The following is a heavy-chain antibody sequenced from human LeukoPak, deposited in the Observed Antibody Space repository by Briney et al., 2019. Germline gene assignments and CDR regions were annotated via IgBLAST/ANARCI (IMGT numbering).Heavy chain of an antibody. CDR2: IKQDGSEK. J-gene: IGHJ4*02. CDR3: ARDPRGITALVDYFDY. D-gene: IGHD5-18*01. Sequence: PGGSLRLSCAASGFTVSSNYMSWVRQAPGKGLEWVANIKQDGSEKYYVDSVKGRFTISRDNAKNSLYLQMSSLRVEDTAVYYCARDPRGITALVDYFDYWGQGTLVTVSS. CDR1: GFTVSSNY. V-gene: IGHV3-7*03.